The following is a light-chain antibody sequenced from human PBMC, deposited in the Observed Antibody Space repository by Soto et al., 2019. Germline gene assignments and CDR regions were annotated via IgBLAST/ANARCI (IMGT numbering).Light chain of an antibody. CDR2: GAS. J-gene: IGKJ5*01. CDR1: QSVSSN. V-gene: IGKV3-15*01. CDR3: QQYNNWHPPIT. Sequence: EIVMTQSPATLSVSPGERATLSCRASQSVSSNLAWYQQKPGQAPRLLIYGASTRATGIPARFSGSGSGTEFTLTISSLQSEDFAAYYCQQYNNWHPPITFGQGTRLEIK.